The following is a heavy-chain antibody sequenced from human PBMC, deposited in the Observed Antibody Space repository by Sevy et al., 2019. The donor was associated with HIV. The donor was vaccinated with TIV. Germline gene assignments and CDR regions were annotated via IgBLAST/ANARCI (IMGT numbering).Heavy chain of an antibody. CDR1: GFTFSSYA. CDR3: AKVDSSGYYWGYAFDI. D-gene: IGHD3-22*01. Sequence: GGSLRLSCAASGFTFSSYAMSWVRQAPGKGLEWVSAISGSGGSTYYADSVKGRFTISRDNSKNTLYQQMNSRIAEETAVYYCAKVDSSGYYWGYAFDIWGQGTMVTVSS. J-gene: IGHJ3*02. CDR2: ISGSGGST. V-gene: IGHV3-23*01.